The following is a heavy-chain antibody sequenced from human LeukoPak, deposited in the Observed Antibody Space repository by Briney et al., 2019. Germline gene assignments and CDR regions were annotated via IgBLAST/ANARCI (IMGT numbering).Heavy chain of an antibody. CDR3: ARETAPGMDV. V-gene: IGHV4-59*12. Sequence: SETQSLTCTVSGGSISSYYWSWIRQPPGKGLEWIGYIYYSGSSNYNPSLKSRVTISVDMSKKQFSLKLSSVTAADTAVYYCARETAPGMDVWGQGTTVAVSS. CDR2: IYYSGSS. CDR1: GGSISSYY. J-gene: IGHJ6*02.